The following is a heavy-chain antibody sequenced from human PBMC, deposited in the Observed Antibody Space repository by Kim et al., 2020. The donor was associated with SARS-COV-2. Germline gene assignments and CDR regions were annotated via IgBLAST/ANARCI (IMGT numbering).Heavy chain of an antibody. V-gene: IGHV1-58*01. Sequence: SVKVSCKASGFTFTSSAVQWVRQARGQRLEWIGWIVVGSGNTNYAQKFQERVTITRDMSTSTAYMELSSLRSEDTAVYYCEAAAVVGPYYFDYWGQGTLVTVSS. CDR3: EAAAVVGPYYFDY. CDR2: IVVGSGNT. J-gene: IGHJ4*02. D-gene: IGHD2-2*01. CDR1: GFTFTSSA.